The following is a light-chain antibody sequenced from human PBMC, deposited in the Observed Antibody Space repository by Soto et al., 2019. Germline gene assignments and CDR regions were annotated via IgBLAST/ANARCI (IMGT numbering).Light chain of an antibody. V-gene: IGKV1-5*01. J-gene: IGKJ2*01. Sequence: DIPMTQSPSTLSASVGDRVTITCRASQSISSWLAWYQQKPGKAPKLLIYDASSLESGVPSRFSGSGSGTEFTLTISSLQPDDFATYYCQQYRGSYTFGQGTKLEIK. CDR3: QQYRGSYT. CDR1: QSISSW. CDR2: DAS.